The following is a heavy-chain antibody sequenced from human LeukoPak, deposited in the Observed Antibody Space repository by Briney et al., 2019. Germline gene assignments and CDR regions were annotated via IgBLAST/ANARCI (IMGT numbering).Heavy chain of an antibody. CDR3: ARDGYFDY. J-gene: IGHJ4*02. Sequence: SETLSLTCTVSGGSMSSYYWSWIRQSPGKGLEWIGYIQFSGNTNYNPSLKSRVTISEETSKNQFSLKLSSVTAADTAVYYCARDGYFDYWGQGTLVTVSS. CDR2: IQFSGNT. V-gene: IGHV4-59*01. CDR1: GGSMSSYY.